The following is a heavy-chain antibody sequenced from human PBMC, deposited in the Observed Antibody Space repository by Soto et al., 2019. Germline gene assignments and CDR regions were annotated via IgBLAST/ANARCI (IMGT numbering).Heavy chain of an antibody. CDR2: IIPLFGTT. J-gene: IGHJ6*02. V-gene: IGHV1-69*12. CDR1: GGTFSSYV. D-gene: IGHD3-16*01. Sequence: QVQLVQSGAEVKKPGSSVKVSCKASGGTFSSYVIHWVRQAPGQGLEWMGGIIPLFGTTNYAQKFHGRVTITADESTSTVYMELSSLRSEDTAVYYCASNYDYGDYHYGMDVGGQGTTVTVSS. CDR3: ASNYDYGDYHYGMDV.